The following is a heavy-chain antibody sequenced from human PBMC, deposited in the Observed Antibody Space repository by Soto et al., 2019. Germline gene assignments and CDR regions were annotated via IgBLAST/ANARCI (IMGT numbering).Heavy chain of an antibody. CDR3: TREGYKYGRPANFDS. CDR2: IIPFSDTT. CDR1: GGTFSRHP. J-gene: IGHJ4*02. D-gene: IGHD5-18*01. V-gene: IGHV1-69*13. Sequence: SVKVSCKASGGTFSRHPISWVRQAPGQGLEWMGGIIPFSDTTNYAQKFQGRVTISADESTSTAYMELRSLRSDDTAVYYCTREGYKYGRPANFDSWGQGTLVTVSS.